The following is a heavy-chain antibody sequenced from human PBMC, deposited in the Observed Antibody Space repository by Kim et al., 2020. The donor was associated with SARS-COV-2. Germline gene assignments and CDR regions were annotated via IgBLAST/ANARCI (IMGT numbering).Heavy chain of an antibody. CDR3: ARGTYYYESSAPFDY. V-gene: IGHV3-21*01. Sequence: DSVKGRVTNARDNAKNSLYRQMNSLRAEDTAVYYCARGTYYYESSAPFDYWGQGTLVTVSS. D-gene: IGHD3-22*01. J-gene: IGHJ4*02.